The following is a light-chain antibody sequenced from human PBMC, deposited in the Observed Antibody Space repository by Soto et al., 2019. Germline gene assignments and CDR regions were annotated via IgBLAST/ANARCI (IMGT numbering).Light chain of an antibody. V-gene: IGKV1-5*01. CDR1: QSISSW. Sequence: DIQLTQSPSTLSASVGYRVTITCRASQSISSWLAWYQQKPREAPKLLIYDASSLESGVPSRFSGSGSGTEFTLTISSLQPDDFATYYCQQYNSYSWTFGQGTKVDIK. J-gene: IGKJ1*01. CDR2: DAS. CDR3: QQYNSYSWT.